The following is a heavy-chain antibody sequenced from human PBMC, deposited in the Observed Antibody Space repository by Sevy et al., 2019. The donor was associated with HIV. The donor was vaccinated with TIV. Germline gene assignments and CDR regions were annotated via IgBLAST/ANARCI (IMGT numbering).Heavy chain of an antibody. CDR3: ARGGGAAAGTSYDY. J-gene: IGHJ4*02. CDR2: IIPIFGTA. V-gene: IGHV1-69*06. D-gene: IGHD6-13*01. CDR1: GGTFSSYA. Sequence: ASVKVSCKASGGTFSSYAISWVRQAPGQGLEWMGGIIPIFGTANYAQKFQGRVTITADKSTSTAYMELSSLGSEDTAAYYCARGGGAAAGTSYDYWGQGTLVTVSS.